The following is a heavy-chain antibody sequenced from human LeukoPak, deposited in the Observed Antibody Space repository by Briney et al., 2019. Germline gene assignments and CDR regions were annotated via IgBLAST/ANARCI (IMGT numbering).Heavy chain of an antibody. J-gene: IGHJ4*02. V-gene: IGHV4-34*01. CDR1: AGSFSGYY. CDR2: INHSGST. D-gene: IGHD1-1*01. CDR3: ARYPFVRATGTTGLYY. Sequence: SETLSRNCAVYAGSFSGYYWGWIRQPPGKGLEWIGEINHSGSTNYNPSLRSRVTISVNTPKHECSLKLSYVPDADTHVYFCARYPFVRATGTTGLYYWGGGTRVSVSS.